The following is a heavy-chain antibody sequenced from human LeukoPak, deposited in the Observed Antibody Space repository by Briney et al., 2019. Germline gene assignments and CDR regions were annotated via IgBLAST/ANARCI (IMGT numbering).Heavy chain of an antibody. CDR3: ARIRRTQRPVTTELKRLPYFFDC. J-gene: IGHJ4*02. Sequence: PSETLSLTCTVSGGSVSSGDDYWSWIRQPPGKGLEWIGYIYSSGSTYYNPSLRSRLAMSVDTSKNQFSLRLSSVTAADTAVYFCARIRRTQRPVTTELKRLPYFFDCWGQGTLVTVSS. CDR2: IYSSGST. CDR1: GGSVSSGDDY. D-gene: IGHD4-17*01. V-gene: IGHV4-30-4*01.